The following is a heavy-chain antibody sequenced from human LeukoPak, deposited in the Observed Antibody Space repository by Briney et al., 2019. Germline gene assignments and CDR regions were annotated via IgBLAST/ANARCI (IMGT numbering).Heavy chain of an antibody. CDR2: IRYDGSNK. CDR3: AKDLRDSSGYYPR. J-gene: IGHJ4*02. D-gene: IGHD3-22*01. CDR1: GFTFSSYG. Sequence: GGSLRLSCAASGFTFSSYGMHWVRQAPGKGLEWVAFIRYDGSNKYYADSVKGRFTISRDNSKNTLYLQMNSLRAEDTAVYYCAKDLRDSSGYYPRWGQGTLVTVSS. V-gene: IGHV3-30*02.